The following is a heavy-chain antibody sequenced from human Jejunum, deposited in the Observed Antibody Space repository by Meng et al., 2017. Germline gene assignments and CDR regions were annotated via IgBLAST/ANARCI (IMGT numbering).Heavy chain of an antibody. J-gene: IGHJ4*02. V-gene: IGHV4-4*02. CDR1: GGSISSSNW. Sequence: LEGSGPGRVKPSGTLPLTCAVSGGSISSSNWWSWVRQPPGKGLEWIGEIYQSGGPNYNPSLRSRVTISVDKSKNQLSLKLSSVTAADTAVYYCARVFGYSYAYHFDYWGQGALVTVSS. D-gene: IGHD5-18*01. CDR2: IYQSGGP. CDR3: ARVFGYSYAYHFDY.